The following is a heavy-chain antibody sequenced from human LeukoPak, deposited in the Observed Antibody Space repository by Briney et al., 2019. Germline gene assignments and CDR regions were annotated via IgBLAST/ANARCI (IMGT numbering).Heavy chain of an antibody. CDR3: ARIYDSSGYYYGY. Sequence: PGGSLRLSCAASGFTLSTYWMHWVRQAPGKGLVWVSRINSDGTTTTYADSVKGRFTISRDNAKNTLYLQMNSLRAEDTAVYYCARIYDSSGYYYGYWGQGTLVTVSS. CDR1: GFTLSTYW. CDR2: INSDGTTT. D-gene: IGHD3-22*01. J-gene: IGHJ4*02. V-gene: IGHV3-74*01.